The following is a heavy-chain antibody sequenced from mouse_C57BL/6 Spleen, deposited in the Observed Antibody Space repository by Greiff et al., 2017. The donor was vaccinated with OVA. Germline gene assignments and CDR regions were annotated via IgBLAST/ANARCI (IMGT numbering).Heavy chain of an antibody. J-gene: IGHJ2*01. Sequence: DVKLQESGGGLVQPGGSLSLSCAASGFTFTDYYMSWVRQPPGKALEWLGFIRNKANGYTTEYSASVKGRFTISRDNSQSILYLQMNALRAEDSATYYCARYYPPGRFDYWGQGTTLTVSS. CDR1: GFTFTDYY. CDR2: IRNKANGYTT. D-gene: IGHD3-3*01. V-gene: IGHV7-3*01. CDR3: ARYYPPGRFDY.